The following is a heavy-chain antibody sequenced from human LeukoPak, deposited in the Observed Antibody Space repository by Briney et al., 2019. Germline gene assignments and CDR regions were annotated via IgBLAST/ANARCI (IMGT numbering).Heavy chain of an antibody. V-gene: IGHV4-59*01. CDR2: IYYSGST. J-gene: IGHJ4*02. CDR3: ARGYSSGWYYFDY. CDR1: GGSISSYY. Sequence: SETLSLTCTVSGGSISSYYWSWIRQPPGKGLEWIGYIYYSGSTNYNPSLKSRVTISVDTSKNQFSLKLSSVTAADTAVYYCARGYSSGWYYFDYWGQGTLVTVSS. D-gene: IGHD6-19*01.